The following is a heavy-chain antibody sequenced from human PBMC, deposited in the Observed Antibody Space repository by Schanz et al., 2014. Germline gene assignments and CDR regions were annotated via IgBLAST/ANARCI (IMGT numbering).Heavy chain of an antibody. J-gene: IGHJ6*02. CDR2: ISPNSGDT. V-gene: IGHV1-2*06. D-gene: IGHD3-3*02. CDR1: GYNFTAYY. Sequence: QLQLVQSGAEVKRPGASVKVSCKASGYNFTAYYIHWVRQAPGQGLEWMGRISPNSGDTHSAQKFQGRVTMTWDRSISTANMELSRLRSDDTAVYYCARENKDYDSILNKFFHYGLDLWGQGTTVTVSS. CDR3: ARENKDYDSILNKFFHYGLDL.